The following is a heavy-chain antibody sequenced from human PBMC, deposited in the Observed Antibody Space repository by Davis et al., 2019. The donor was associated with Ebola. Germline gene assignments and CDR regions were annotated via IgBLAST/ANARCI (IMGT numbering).Heavy chain of an antibody. CDR1: GFTFSSYG. J-gene: IGHJ5*02. CDR2: ISYDGSDK. CDR3: ASENSSSWYTDWFDP. Sequence: GGSLRLSCAASGFTFSSYGMHWVRQAPGKGLEWVSVISYDGSDKYYADSVKGRFTISRDDSKNTVFLQMNSLRAEDTAVYYCASENSSSWYTDWFDPWGQGTLVTVSS. D-gene: IGHD6-13*01. V-gene: IGHV3-33*05.